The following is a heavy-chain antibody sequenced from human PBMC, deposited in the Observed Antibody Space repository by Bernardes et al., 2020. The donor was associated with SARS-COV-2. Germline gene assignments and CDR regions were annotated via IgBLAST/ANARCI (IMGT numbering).Heavy chain of an antibody. Sequence: GESLKISCKASGYSFSNYWIGWVRQMPGKGLEWMGIIYPGDSESRYSPSFQGQVTISADKSMNTAYLQWSSLRAEDTAVYYCARDFVLMVYATSYGMDVWGQGTTVTVSS. CDR2: IYPGDSES. CDR3: ARDFVLMVYATSYGMDV. V-gene: IGHV5-51*01. CDR1: GYSFSNYW. D-gene: IGHD2-8*01. J-gene: IGHJ6*02.